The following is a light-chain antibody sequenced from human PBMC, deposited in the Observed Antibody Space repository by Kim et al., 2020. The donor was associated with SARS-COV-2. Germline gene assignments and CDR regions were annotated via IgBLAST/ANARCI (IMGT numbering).Light chain of an antibody. V-gene: IGKV3-15*01. J-gene: IGKJ1*01. CDR2: AAS. Sequence: VDPGERATLACGASQNVDYNLAWYQQRRGQAPRCLIYAASTRAAGFPARVSGRGSGTEFTLTISSLESEEFAVYYCQQYTNWPRTFGQGTKVDIK. CDR1: QNVDYN. CDR3: QQYTNWPRT.